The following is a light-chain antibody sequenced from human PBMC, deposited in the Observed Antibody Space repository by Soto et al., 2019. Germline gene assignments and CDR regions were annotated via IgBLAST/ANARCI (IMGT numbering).Light chain of an antibody. CDR3: QHYGGMWT. CDR1: QSISSW. J-gene: IGKJ1*01. Sequence: DIQMTQSPSTLSASVGDRVTITCRTSQSISSWLAWYQQKPGKAPKLLIYDASNLEYGVPSRFSGSGFGTEFILTISSLQPDDFATYWCQHYGGMWTFGQGTKVDIK. V-gene: IGKV1-5*01. CDR2: DAS.